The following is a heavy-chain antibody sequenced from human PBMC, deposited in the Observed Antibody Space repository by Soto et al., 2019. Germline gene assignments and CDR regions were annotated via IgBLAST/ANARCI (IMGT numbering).Heavy chain of an antibody. J-gene: IGHJ5*02. CDR2: MKPSTGDS. Sequence: QVQLVQSGAEVKKPGASVKVSCKASGYTFITNDINWVRQASGQGLEWMGWMKPSTGDSGSDPDFQARITMTSDTATSTAYMELSSLKFEYTAVYYCARGGPAAGFDLGGQGSLVTVSS. CDR3: ARGGPAAGFDL. CDR1: GYTFITND. D-gene: IGHD6-13*01. V-gene: IGHV1-8*01.